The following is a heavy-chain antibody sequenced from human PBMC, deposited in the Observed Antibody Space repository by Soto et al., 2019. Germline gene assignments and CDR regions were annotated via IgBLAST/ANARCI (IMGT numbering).Heavy chain of an antibody. Sequence: GGSLRLSCAASGFTFNSYAMNWVRQAPGKGLEWVSTISGSGDSTYYADSVKGRFTISRDNSKNTLYLQMNSLRAEDTAVYYCAREGVLGVYWGQGTLVTVSS. D-gene: IGHD3-10*01. V-gene: IGHV3-23*01. J-gene: IGHJ4*02. CDR2: ISGSGDST. CDR1: GFTFNSYA. CDR3: AREGVLGVY.